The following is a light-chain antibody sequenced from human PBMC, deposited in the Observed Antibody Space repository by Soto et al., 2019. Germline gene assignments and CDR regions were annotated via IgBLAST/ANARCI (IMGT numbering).Light chain of an antibody. J-gene: IGKJ4*01. CDR2: RAS. V-gene: IGKV4-1*01. CDR1: QSVLYSSNNKNY. CDR3: QQYYVTAST. Sequence: DIVMTQSPDSLAVSLGERATINCKSSQSVLYSSNNKNYLAWYQQKPGQTPKLLIYRASTRESGVPDRFSGSGSGTDFTLTISSLQAEDVAVYYCQQYYVTASTFGGGTKVEIK.